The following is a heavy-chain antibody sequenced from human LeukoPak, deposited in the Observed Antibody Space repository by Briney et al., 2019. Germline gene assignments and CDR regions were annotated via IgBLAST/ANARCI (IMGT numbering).Heavy chain of an antibody. V-gene: IGHV1-18*01. D-gene: IGHD2-2*01. CDR3: AREEDSYPAAMFTSDN. CDR2: ISAYNGNT. Sequence: ASVKVSCKASGYTFTSYGISWARQAPGQGLEWMGCISAYNGNTNYAQKLQGRVTMTTDTSTSTAYMELRSLRSDDTAVYYCAREEDSYPAAMFTSDNWGQGTLVTVSS. J-gene: IGHJ4*02. CDR1: GYTFTSYG.